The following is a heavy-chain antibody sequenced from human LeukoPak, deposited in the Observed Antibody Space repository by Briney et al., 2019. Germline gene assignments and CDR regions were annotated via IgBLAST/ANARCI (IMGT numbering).Heavy chain of an antibody. Sequence: GGSLRLSCAASGFTFSSYWMSWVRQAPGKGLEWVANIKQDGSEKYYVDSVKGRFTISRDNAKNSLYLQMNSLRAEDTAVYYCAKDHPRYGDYPYYFDYWGQGTWSPSPQ. J-gene: IGHJ4*02. V-gene: IGHV3-7*03. D-gene: IGHD4-17*01. CDR3: AKDHPRYGDYPYYFDY. CDR2: IKQDGSEK. CDR1: GFTFSSYW.